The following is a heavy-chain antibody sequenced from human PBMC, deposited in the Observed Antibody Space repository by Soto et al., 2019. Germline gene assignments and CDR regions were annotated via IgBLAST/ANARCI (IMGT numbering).Heavy chain of an antibody. J-gene: IGHJ3*02. D-gene: IGHD3-22*01. Sequence: QVQLVQSGGEVKKPGASVKVPCKPSGSTFPTLVTTWVRQAPGQGLEWRGWIGAYNGNTSYAQKLQGRVTMTTDTSTSTAYMELRSLRSDDTAVYYCARVFFRLFAFDIWGQGTMVTVSS. CDR3: ARVFFRLFAFDI. CDR2: IGAYNGNT. CDR1: GSTFPTLV. V-gene: IGHV1-18*01.